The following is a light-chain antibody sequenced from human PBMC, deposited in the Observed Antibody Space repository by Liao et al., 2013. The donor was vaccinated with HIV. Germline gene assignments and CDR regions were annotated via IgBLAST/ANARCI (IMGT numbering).Light chain of an antibody. CDR1: NIGSKN. J-gene: IGLJ2*01. CDR3: QAWVSGSAV. Sequence: SYELTQPPSVSVAPGKTARITCGGNNIGSKNVHWYQQKPGQSPLLVIFEDYKRPSGIPERFSGFSSGDTATLIISGTQPLDEAAYFCQAWVSGSAVFGGGTRLTVL. V-gene: IGLV3-21*01. CDR2: EDY.